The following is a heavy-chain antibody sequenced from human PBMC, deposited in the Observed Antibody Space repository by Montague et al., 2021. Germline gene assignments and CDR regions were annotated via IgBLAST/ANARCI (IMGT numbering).Heavy chain of an antibody. V-gene: IGHV3-21*01. D-gene: IGHD6-6*01. CDR3: ARYEVASSRSSIDY. CDR1: GFTFSYYS. J-gene: IGHJ4*02. Sequence: SLRLSCAASGFTFSYYSMLWVRQAPGQGLQWVSSIGSSSSYIFYVDSLKGRFTISRDNAKNSLSLQINSLRADGTGVYYCARYEVASSRSSIDYWGRGTLVTVSS. CDR2: IGSSSSYI.